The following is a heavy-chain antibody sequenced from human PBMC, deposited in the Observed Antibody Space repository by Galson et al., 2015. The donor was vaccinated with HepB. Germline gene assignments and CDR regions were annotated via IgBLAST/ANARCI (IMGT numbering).Heavy chain of an antibody. CDR3: AKLSLEWRRFANNDY. CDR2: ISSRSSTI. D-gene: IGHD5-12*01. V-gene: IGHV3-48*02. Sequence: SLRLSCAASGFTFSSYSMNWVRQAPGKGLEWVSYISSRSSTINFADSVKGRFTIARDNAKNSLYLQMNSLRDEDTALYYCAKLSLEWRRFANNDYWGQGTLVTVSS. J-gene: IGHJ4*02. CDR1: GFTFSSYS.